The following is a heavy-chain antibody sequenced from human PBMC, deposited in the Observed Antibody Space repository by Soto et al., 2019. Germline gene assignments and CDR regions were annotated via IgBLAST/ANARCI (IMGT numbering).Heavy chain of an antibody. D-gene: IGHD1-1*01. CDR1: GGTFSSYT. CDR2: IIPILGIA. Sequence: ASVKVSCKASGGTFSSYTISWVRQAPGQGLEWMGRIIPILGIANYAQKFQGRVTITADKSTSTAYMELSSLRSEDTAVYYCARSGTRTTPPFGYYYYMDVWGKGTTVTVSS. J-gene: IGHJ6*03. V-gene: IGHV1-69*02. CDR3: ARSGTRTTPPFGYYYYMDV.